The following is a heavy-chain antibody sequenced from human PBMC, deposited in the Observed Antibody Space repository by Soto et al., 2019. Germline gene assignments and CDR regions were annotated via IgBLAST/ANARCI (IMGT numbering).Heavy chain of an antibody. CDR1: GFSLSSRKMG. D-gene: IGHD3-9*01. Sequence: SCPTLVNPTQTLTLTCNFSGFSLSSRKMGXGWIRQPPGKAPEWLALIYWDDDKRYRPSLNNRLTITKDTSKNQVLLTMTNLDPVDTATYYCAHTGYYDLLTFDYWGQGTLVTVSS. J-gene: IGHJ4*02. CDR2: IYWDDDK. V-gene: IGHV2-5*02. CDR3: AHTGYYDLLTFDY.